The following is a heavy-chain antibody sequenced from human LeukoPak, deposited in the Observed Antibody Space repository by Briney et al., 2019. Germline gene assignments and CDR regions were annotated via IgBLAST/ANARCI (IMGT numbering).Heavy chain of an antibody. Sequence: SETLSLTCTVSGGSIRSYYWSWIRQPAGKGLEWIGRIYSSGSTNYNPSLKSRVTMSVDTSKNQFSLKLNSMTAADTAVYYCARDKSSSWHNWFDPWGQGTLVTVSS. D-gene: IGHD6-13*01. J-gene: IGHJ5*02. CDR1: GGSIRSYY. CDR3: ARDKSSSWHNWFDP. V-gene: IGHV4-4*07. CDR2: IYSSGST.